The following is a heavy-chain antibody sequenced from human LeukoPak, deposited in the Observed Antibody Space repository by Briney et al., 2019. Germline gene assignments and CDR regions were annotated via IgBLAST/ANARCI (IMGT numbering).Heavy chain of an antibody. CDR3: AKDSSGYYSGWFDP. Sequence: GGSLRLSCAASGFTFSSYAMSWVRQARGKGLEWVSAISGSGGSTYYADSVKGRFTISRDNSKNTLYLQMNSLRAEDTAVYYCAKDSSGYYSGWFDPWGQGTLVTVSS. J-gene: IGHJ5*02. CDR2: ISGSGGST. CDR1: GFTFSSYA. V-gene: IGHV3-23*01. D-gene: IGHD3-22*01.